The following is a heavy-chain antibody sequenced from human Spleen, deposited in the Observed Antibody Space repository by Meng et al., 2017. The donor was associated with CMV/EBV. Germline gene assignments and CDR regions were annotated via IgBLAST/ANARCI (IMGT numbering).Heavy chain of an antibody. J-gene: IGHJ6*02. CDR3: ARGQEAEGYYYYGMDV. CDR1: GYTFTGYY. Sequence: SVKVSCKASGYTFTGYYMHWVRQAPGQGLEWMGGIIPIFGTANYAQKFQGRVTITTDESTSTAYMELSSLRSEDTAVYYCARGQEAEGYYYYGMDVWGQGTTVTVSS. V-gene: IGHV1-69*05. CDR2: IIPIFGTA.